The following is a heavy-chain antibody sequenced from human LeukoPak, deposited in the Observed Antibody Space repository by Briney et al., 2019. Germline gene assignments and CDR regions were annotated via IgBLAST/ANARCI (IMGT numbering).Heavy chain of an antibody. CDR1: GFTFSSYW. Sequence: GGSLRLSCAASGFTFSSYWMSWVRQAPGKGLEWVANIKQDGNEKYYVDSVKGRFTISRDNAKNSLYLQMNSLRAEDTAVYYCAKFRYVVTRESFDYWGQGTLVTVSS. D-gene: IGHD4-23*01. V-gene: IGHV3-7*03. CDR3: AKFRYVVTRESFDY. J-gene: IGHJ4*02. CDR2: IKQDGNEK.